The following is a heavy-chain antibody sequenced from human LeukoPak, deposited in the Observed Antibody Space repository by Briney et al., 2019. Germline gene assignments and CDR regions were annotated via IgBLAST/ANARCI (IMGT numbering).Heavy chain of an antibody. Sequence: GCSVRLSCGASVFTFRDHYMDWLSPPLQNDPDSGTRTRNKANSHTTAYAASLKGRLPRSRDDSNTSMYLQINSLTDEDTAVYYCASHRSYGQPFDYWGQGTLVTVSS. V-gene: IGHV3-72*01. CDR3: ASHRSYGQPFDY. CDR1: VFTFRDHY. J-gene: IGHJ4*02. D-gene: IGHD5-18*01. CDR2: TRNKANSHTT.